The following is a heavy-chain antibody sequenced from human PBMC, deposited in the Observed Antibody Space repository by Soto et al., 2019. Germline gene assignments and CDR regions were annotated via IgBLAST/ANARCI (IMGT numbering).Heavy chain of an antibody. CDR2: ISAYNGNT. V-gene: IGHV1-18*01. Sequence: ASVKVSCKASGYTFTSYGISWVRQAPGQGLEWMGWISAYNGNTNYAQKLQGRVTMTTDTSTSTAYMELRSLRSDDTAVYYCARDLNPFWNYGPQYYFDYWGQGTLVTVSA. CDR1: GYTFTSYG. J-gene: IGHJ4*02. D-gene: IGHD1-7*01. CDR3: ARDLNPFWNYGPQYYFDY.